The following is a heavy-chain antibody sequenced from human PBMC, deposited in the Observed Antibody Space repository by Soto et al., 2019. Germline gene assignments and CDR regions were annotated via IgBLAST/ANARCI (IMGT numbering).Heavy chain of an antibody. CDR1: GGTCSSYT. Sequence: SLKVSCNASGGTCSSYTISWVRQAPGQGLEWMGRIIPILGIANYAQKFQGRVTITADKSTSTAYMELSSLRSEDTAVYYCARAVVPAAMLAFDIWGQGTMVTVSS. V-gene: IGHV1-69*02. CDR2: IIPILGIA. D-gene: IGHD2-2*01. CDR3: ARAVVPAAMLAFDI. J-gene: IGHJ3*02.